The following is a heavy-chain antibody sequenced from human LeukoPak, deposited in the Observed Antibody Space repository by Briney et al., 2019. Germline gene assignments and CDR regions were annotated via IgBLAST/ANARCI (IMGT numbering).Heavy chain of an antibody. V-gene: IGHV3-30*03. CDR3: ARDNDISRGFYYAMDV. D-gene: IGHD3-9*01. J-gene: IGHJ6*02. Sequence: GGSLRLSCAASGFTFSSYGMHWVRQAPGKGLEWVAVISYDGSNKYYADSVKGRFTISRDNSKNTLYLQMNSLRAEDTAVYYCARDNDISRGFYYAMDVWGQGTTVIVSS. CDR2: ISYDGSNK. CDR1: GFTFSSYG.